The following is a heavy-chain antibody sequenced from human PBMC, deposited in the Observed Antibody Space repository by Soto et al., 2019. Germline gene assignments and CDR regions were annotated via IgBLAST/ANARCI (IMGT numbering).Heavy chain of an antibody. D-gene: IGHD2-21*01. Sequence: EAQLVESGGGLVQPGGALRLSCGASVFTLSSVCMHWVSKVPGKELMWVSGIEGDGNSTIYADSVKGRFTMSRNNAENTLYLEMTRLKSEDSAVYYFERSPGNEAYGYSFDLWGQGTLVAASS. J-gene: IGHJ4*02. CDR1: VFTLSSVC. V-gene: IGHV3-74*01. CDR3: ERSPGNEAYGYSFDL. CDR2: IEGDGNST.